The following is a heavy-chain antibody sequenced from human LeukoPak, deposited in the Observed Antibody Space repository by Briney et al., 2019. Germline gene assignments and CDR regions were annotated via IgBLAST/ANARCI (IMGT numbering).Heavy chain of an antibody. J-gene: IGHJ4*02. CDR2: IKQDGSEK. CDR1: GFTFSSYW. Sequence: PGGSLRLSCAASGFTFSSYWMSWVRQSPGKGLEWVANIKQDGSEKYYVDSLKGRFTISRDNAKNSLYLQMNSLRVEDTAAYYCAKQRYGGEDYWGQGTLVTVSS. CDR3: AKQRYGGEDY. V-gene: IGHV3-7*01. D-gene: IGHD3-16*01.